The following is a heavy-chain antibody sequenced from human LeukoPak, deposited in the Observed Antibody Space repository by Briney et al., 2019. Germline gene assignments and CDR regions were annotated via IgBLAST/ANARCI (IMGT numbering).Heavy chain of an antibody. D-gene: IGHD5-18*01. CDR1: GYTFTSYY. J-gene: IGHJ6*02. V-gene: IGHV1-46*01. CDR3: ASKTRGYSYGYGAGAYYYYGMDV. Sequence: ASVKVSFKASGYTFTSYYMHWVRQAPGQGLAWMGIINPSGGSTSYAQKFQGRVTITADESTSTAYMELSSLRSEDTAVYYCASKTRGYSYGYGAGAYYYYGMDVWGQGTTVTVSS. CDR2: INPSGGST.